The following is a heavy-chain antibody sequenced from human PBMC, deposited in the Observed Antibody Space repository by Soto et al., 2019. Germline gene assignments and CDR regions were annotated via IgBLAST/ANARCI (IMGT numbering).Heavy chain of an antibody. CDR3: ARVWLKRSDTKWFDP. J-gene: IGHJ5*02. CDR2: LYDTGST. V-gene: IGHV4-61*03. Sequence: PSETLSLTCIVSGDSVTTKNYYWNWIRQPPGRGLEWIGCLYDTGSTNYNPSLRSRVTMSADTSKNHISLRLTSVTADDTAVYYCARVWLKRSDTKWFDPWGQGALVTVSS. CDR1: GDSVTTKNYY. D-gene: IGHD5-12*01.